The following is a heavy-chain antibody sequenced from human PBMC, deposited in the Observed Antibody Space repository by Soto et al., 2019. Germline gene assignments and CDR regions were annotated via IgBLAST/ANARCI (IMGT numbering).Heavy chain of an antibody. CDR3: VRPNYSSNSFYYLFDY. D-gene: IGHD3-22*01. CDR1: GGSFSGYS. Sequence: SETLSLTCAVYGGSFSGYSWSWIRQPPGKGLEWIGEIFHGGSTNYSPSLKSRVTISVDTSKNHFSLELSSVTAADTAVYYCVRPNYSSNSFYYLFDYWGQGTLVTVYS. V-gene: IGHV4-34*12. CDR2: IFHGGST. J-gene: IGHJ4*02.